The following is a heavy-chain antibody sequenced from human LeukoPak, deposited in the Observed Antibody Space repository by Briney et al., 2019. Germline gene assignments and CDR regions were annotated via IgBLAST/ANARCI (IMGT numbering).Heavy chain of an antibody. V-gene: IGHV3-23*01. D-gene: IGHD1-26*01. CDR3: AKGIEGATGGFDY. CDR1: GFTFSSYA. J-gene: IGHJ4*02. CDR2: ISGSGGST. Sequence: PGGSLRLSCAASGFTFSSYAMSWVRQAPGKGLEWVSVISGSGGSTYYADSVKGRFTISRDNSKSTLYLQMNSLRADDTAVYYCAKGIEGATGGFDYWGQGTLVTVSS.